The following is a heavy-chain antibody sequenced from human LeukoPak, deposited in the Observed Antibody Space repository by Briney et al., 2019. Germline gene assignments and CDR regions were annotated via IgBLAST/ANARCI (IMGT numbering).Heavy chain of an antibody. CDR2: IYHSGST. CDR1: GGSISSGGYS. Sequence: PSQTLSLTCAVSGGSISSGGYSWSWIRQPPGKGLEWIGYIYHSGSTYYNPSLKSRVTISVDRSKNQFSLKLSSVTAADTAVYYCARKATPGRVDPWGQGTLVTVSS. J-gene: IGHJ5*02. CDR3: ARKATPGRVDP. V-gene: IGHV4-30-2*01. D-gene: IGHD1-26*01.